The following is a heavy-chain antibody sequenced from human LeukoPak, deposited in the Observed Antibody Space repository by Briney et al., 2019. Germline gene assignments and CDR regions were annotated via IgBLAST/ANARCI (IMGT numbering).Heavy chain of an antibody. V-gene: IGHV1-69*04. CDR3: ARAGLWSSGPLSPDY. D-gene: IGHD3-22*01. CDR1: GGTFSSYA. Sequence: SVKVSCKASGGTFSSYAISWVRQAPGQGLEWMGRIIPILGIANYAQKFQGRVTITADKSTSTAYMELSSLRSEDTAVYYCARAGLWSSGPLSPDYWGQGTLVTVSS. CDR2: IIPILGIA. J-gene: IGHJ4*02.